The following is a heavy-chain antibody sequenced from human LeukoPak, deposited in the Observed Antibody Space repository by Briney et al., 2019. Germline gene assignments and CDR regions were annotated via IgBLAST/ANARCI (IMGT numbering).Heavy chain of an antibody. CDR3: ARDGGSESYAFDY. CDR1: GFTFSRYG. J-gene: IGHJ4*02. V-gene: IGHV3-30*02. D-gene: IGHD3-10*01. CDR2: ISDSGGDK. Sequence: PGGSLRLSCAASGFTFSRYGFHWVRQAPGKGLEWVAFISDSGGDKWYADSVKGRLTISGDKSKNTENLQMSSLRVEDTALYYCARDGGSESYAFDYWGQGTQVTVSS.